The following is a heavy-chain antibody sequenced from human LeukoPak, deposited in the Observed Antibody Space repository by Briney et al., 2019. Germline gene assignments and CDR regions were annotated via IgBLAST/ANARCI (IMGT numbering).Heavy chain of an antibody. CDR2: IYSGGST. CDR3: ARGPSEDAFDI. CDR1: GFTVSSNY. V-gene: IGHV3-53*01. Sequence: GGSLRLSCAASGFTVSSNYMSWVRQAPGKGLEWVSVIYSGGSTYYADSVKGRFTIPRDNSKNTLYLQMNSLRAEDTAVYYCARGPSEDAFDIWGQGTMVTVPS. J-gene: IGHJ3*02.